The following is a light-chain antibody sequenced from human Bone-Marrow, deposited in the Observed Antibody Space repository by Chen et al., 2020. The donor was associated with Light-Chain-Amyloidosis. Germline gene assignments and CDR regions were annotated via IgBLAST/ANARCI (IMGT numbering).Light chain of an antibody. CDR2: GSS. CDR1: ETISSTY. CDR3: QQYGTSPLT. J-gene: IGKJ4*01. V-gene: IGKV3-20*01. Sequence: EIVLTQSPGTLSLAPGEGANLSCRASETISSTYLTWYQQKFGQAPRLLIYGSSSRATGIPDRFTGSGSGTDFTLTINRLGPEDFAMYYCQQYGTSPLTFGGGTKVEIK.